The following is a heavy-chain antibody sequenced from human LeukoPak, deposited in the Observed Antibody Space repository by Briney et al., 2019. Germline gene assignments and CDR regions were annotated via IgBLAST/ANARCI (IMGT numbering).Heavy chain of an antibody. CDR3: ARRKLGSTSCCDWYFDL. CDR2: IYTSGKT. V-gene: IGHV4-61*02. Sequence: SETLSLTCTVSGDSISSGRYYWSWVRQPAGKELEWIGRIYTSGKTDYNPYTPSLKSRVTVSLDTSKNQFSLKLSSVTAADTAVYYCARRKLGSTSCCDWYFDLWGRGTLVTVSS. CDR1: GDSISSGRYY. J-gene: IGHJ2*01. D-gene: IGHD2-2*01.